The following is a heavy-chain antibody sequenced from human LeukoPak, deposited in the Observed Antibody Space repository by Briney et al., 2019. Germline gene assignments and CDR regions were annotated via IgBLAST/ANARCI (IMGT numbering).Heavy chain of an antibody. CDR3: TKDISSGRPAPYGMDV. CDR1: GFTFGAYC. Sequence: GGSLRLSCAASGFTFGAYCMHWVRQPPGKGLEWVSAINWNSDTIHYADSVRGRFTISRDNAKNTLYLQMNSLRVEDTAFYFCTKDISSGRPAPYGMDVWGHGTTVTVSS. D-gene: IGHD3-10*01. V-gene: IGHV3-9*01. CDR2: INWNSDTI. J-gene: IGHJ6*02.